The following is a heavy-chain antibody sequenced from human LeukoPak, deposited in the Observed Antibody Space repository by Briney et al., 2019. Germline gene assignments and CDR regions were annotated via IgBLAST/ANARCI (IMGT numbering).Heavy chain of an antibody. D-gene: IGHD2-15*01. J-gene: IGHJ4*02. Sequence: PSETLSLTCTVSGGSISSSSYYWGWIRQPPGKGLEWIGSIYYSGSTSYNPSLKSRVTISVDTSKNQFSLKVRSVTAADTAVYYCARRRRSRVVVVAATLYDYWGQGTLVTVSS. CDR1: GGSISSSSYY. CDR2: IYYSGST. CDR3: ARRRRSRVVVVAATLYDY. V-gene: IGHV4-39*01.